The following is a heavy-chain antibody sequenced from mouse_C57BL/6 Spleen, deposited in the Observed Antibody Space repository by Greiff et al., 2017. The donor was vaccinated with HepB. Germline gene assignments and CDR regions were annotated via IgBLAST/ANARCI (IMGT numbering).Heavy chain of an antibody. D-gene: IGHD2-2*01. V-gene: IGHV1-50*01. Sequence: QVQLQQPGAELVKPGASVKLSCKASGYTFTSYWMQWVKQRPGQGLEWIGEIDPSDSYTNYNQKFKGKATLTVDKSSSTAYMQLSSLTSEDSAVYYCVIYDGYDEYYVDYWGQGTTLTVSS. J-gene: IGHJ2*01. CDR1: GYTFTSYW. CDR3: VIYDGYDEYYVDY. CDR2: IDPSDSYT.